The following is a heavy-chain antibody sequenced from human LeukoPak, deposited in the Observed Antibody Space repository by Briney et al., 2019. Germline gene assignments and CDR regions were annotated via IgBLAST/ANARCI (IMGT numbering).Heavy chain of an antibody. CDR3: ARGLVRGGKEGPPGGY. CDR2: MNPNSGNT. V-gene: IGHV1-8*01. J-gene: IGHJ4*02. Sequence: ASVNVSCKASGYTFTSYDINWVRQAPGQGLEGMGWMNPNSGNTDYAQKFQGRVTMTRNTSISTAYMELSSLRSEDTAVYYCARGLVRGGKEGPPGGYWGQGTLVTVSS. D-gene: IGHD4-23*01. CDR1: GYTFTSYD.